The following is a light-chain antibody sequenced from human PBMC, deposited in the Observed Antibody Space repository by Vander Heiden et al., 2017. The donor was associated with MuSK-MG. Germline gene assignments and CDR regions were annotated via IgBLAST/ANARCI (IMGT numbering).Light chain of an antibody. CDR1: QSLLHRNGKNY. CDR3: MRAVQTPIT. Sequence: DVVLTQSPLSLPVTPGEPASISCRSSQSLLHRNGKNYLNWYVQKPGQSPQLVIFLGSNRASGVPDRFSGSGSGTDFTLKISRVETEDVGAYYCMRAVQTPITFGPGTRLEIK. V-gene: IGKV2-28*01. J-gene: IGKJ5*01. CDR2: LGS.